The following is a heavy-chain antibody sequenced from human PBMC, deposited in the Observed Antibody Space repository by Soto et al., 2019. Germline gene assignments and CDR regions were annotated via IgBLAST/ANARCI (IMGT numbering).Heavy chain of an antibody. CDR3: ARDLSSDSTGFRGYDL. CDR2: FIPIFVSA. CDR1: GGTVSSYA. V-gene: IGHV1-69*01. Sequence: QVHLVQSGAEVKKPGSSVKVSCKASGGTVSSYAITWVRQAPGKGLEWMGVFIPIFVSAHYPQKFQGRVTITADESTSTAYMELSGLRSEDTAIYYCARDLSSDSTGFRGYDLWGQGTLVTVSS. D-gene: IGHD3-22*01. J-gene: IGHJ4*02.